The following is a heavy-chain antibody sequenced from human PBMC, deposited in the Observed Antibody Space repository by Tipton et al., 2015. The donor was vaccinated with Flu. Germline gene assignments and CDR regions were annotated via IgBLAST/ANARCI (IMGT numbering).Heavy chain of an antibody. Sequence: TLSLTCTVSGDSLSSGGAYWTWIRQHPGKGLEWIASIYYSGNTYYNPSLESRLTISVDTSKNQFSLKLNSVTAADTAVYYCARPHGPYSTSSGFEYWGQGTLGTVSS. CDR3: ARPHGPYSTSSGFEY. CDR1: GDSLSSGGAY. J-gene: IGHJ4*02. D-gene: IGHD6-6*01. CDR2: IYYSGNT. V-gene: IGHV4-31*03.